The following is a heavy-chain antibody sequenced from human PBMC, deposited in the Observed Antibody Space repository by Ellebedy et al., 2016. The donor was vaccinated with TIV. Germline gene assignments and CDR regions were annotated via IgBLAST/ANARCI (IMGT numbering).Heavy chain of an antibody. CDR3: ARGGRIIMIGFGGVIDSFDY. Sequence: SETLSLTCTVSGGSIITSNYWGWIRQPPGQGLEWIGRMYYRGSTYYNPSLSSRVTISLDTSNNQFSLRLSSVTAEATAVYYCARGGRIIMIGFGGVIDSFDYWGQGTLVAVSS. J-gene: IGHJ4*02. CDR1: GGSIITSNY. CDR2: MYYRGST. D-gene: IGHD3-16*02. V-gene: IGHV4-39*07.